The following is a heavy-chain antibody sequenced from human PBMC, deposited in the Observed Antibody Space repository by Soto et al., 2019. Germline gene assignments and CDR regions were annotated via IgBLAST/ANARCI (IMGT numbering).Heavy chain of an antibody. CDR1: GFSLSTSGVG. CDR3: AHRRADSSSWYSANDAFDI. Sequence: QITLKESGPTLVKPTQTLTLTCTFSGFSLSTSGVGVGWIRQPPGKALEWLALIYWDDDKRYSPSLKSRLTITNDTSKNQVVLTMTNMDPVDTATYYCAHRRADSSSWYSANDAFDIWGQGTMVTVSS. D-gene: IGHD6-13*01. J-gene: IGHJ3*02. V-gene: IGHV2-5*02. CDR2: IYWDDDK.